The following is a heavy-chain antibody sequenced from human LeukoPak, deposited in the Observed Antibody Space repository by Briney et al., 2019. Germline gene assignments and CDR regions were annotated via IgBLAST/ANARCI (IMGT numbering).Heavy chain of an antibody. CDR2: IIPIFGTA. D-gene: IGHD3-22*01. J-gene: IGHJ3*02. V-gene: IGHV1-69*13. CDR3: ARVAGVDYYDSSGPPQLGAFDI. Sequence: SVKVSCKASGGTFSSYAISWVRQAPGQGLEWMGGIIPIFGTANYAQKFQGRVTVTADESTSTAYMELSSLRSEDTAVYYCARVAGVDYYDSSGPPQLGAFDIWGQGTMVTVSS. CDR1: GGTFSSYA.